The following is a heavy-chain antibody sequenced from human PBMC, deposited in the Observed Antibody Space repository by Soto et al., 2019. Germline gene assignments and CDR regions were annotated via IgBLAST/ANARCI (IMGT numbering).Heavy chain of an antibody. CDR3: AAGGGLPWYY. CDR2: IYHSGST. V-gene: IGHV4-30-2*01. D-gene: IGHD3-10*01. CDR1: AGSISSGGYS. J-gene: IGHJ4*02. Sequence: QLQLQESGSGLVKPSQNLSLSCAVSAGSISSGGYSWSWIRQPPGKGLEWIGYIYHSGSTYYNPSLKSRVTISVDRSKNQFSLKLSSVTAVDTAVYYCAAGGGLPWYYWGQGTLVTVSS.